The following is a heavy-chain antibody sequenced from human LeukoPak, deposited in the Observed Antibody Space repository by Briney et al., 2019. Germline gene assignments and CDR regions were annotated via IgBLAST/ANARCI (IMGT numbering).Heavy chain of an antibody. D-gene: IGHD6-6*01. J-gene: IGHJ4*02. CDR3: ARDVGYSSSSSVY. CDR2: ITPIFGTA. Sequence: SVKVSCKASGGTFSSYAISWVRQAPGQGLEWMGGITPIFGTANYAQKFQGRVTMTTDTSTSTAYMELRSLRSDDTAVYYCARDVGYSSSSSVYWGQGTLVTVSS. CDR1: GGTFSSYA. V-gene: IGHV1-69*05.